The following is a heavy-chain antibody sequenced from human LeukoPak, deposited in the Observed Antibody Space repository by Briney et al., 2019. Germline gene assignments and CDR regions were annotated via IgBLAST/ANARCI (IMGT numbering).Heavy chain of an antibody. CDR3: ARDFSAGYSY. D-gene: IGHD5-18*01. CDR1: AGSINSGDYY. V-gene: IGHV4-61*02. J-gene: IGHJ4*02. CDR2: IYSPGTN. Sequence: SETLSLTCAVSAGSINSGDYYWSWIRQPAGKGLEWIGRIYSPGTNYNYNPSLKSRVTISIDTSKNQFSLKLSSVTAADTAVYYCARDFSAGYSYWGQGTLVTVSS.